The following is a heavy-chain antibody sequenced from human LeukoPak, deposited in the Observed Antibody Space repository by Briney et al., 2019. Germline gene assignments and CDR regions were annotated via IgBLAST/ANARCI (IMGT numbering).Heavy chain of an antibody. Sequence: SETLSLTCTVSGGSISSSSYYWGWIRQPPGEGLEWIGSIYYSGSTYYNPSLKSRVTISVDTSKNQFSLKLSSVTAADTAVYYCARVFRHPYYYYMDVWGKGTTVTVSS. CDR2: IYYSGST. J-gene: IGHJ6*03. CDR3: ARVFRHPYYYYMDV. D-gene: IGHD1-14*01. CDR1: GGSISSSSYY. V-gene: IGHV4-39*01.